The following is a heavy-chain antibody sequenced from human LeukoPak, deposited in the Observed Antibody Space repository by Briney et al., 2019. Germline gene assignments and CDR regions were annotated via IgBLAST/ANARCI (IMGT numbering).Heavy chain of an antibody. J-gene: IGHJ4*02. D-gene: IGHD3-10*01. CDR1: GGSISSGSYF. CDR3: ARASLRELNFDY. V-gene: IGHV4-61*02. CDR2: IYTTGST. Sequence: SETLSLTCTVSGGSISSGSYFWSWIRQPAGKGLEWIGRIYTTGSTNYNPSLKSRVTISFDTSKNQFSLKLSSVSAADTAVYYCARASLRELNFDYWGQGTLVTVSS.